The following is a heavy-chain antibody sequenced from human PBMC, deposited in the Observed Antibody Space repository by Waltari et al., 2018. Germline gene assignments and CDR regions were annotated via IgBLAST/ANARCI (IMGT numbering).Heavy chain of an antibody. CDR2: IYYSGST. CDR3: ARDRGSGWSPYYYYYYGMDV. D-gene: IGHD6-19*01. Sequence: QVQLQESGPGLVKPSETLSLTYTVSGGSISSYYWSWIRQPPGKGLEWLGYIYYSGSTNYNPSLNSRVTISVDTSKNQFSLKLSSVTAADTAVYYCARDRGSGWSPYYYYYYGMDVWGQGTTVTVSS. V-gene: IGHV4-59*01. CDR1: GGSISSYY. J-gene: IGHJ6*02.